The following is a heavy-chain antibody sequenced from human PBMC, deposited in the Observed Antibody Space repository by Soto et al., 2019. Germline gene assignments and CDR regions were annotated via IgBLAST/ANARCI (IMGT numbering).Heavy chain of an antibody. CDR2: IYYSGST. CDR1: GGSISSYY. V-gene: IGHV4-59*01. CDR3: ARSVTRTDFDY. D-gene: IGHD4-17*01. Sequence: PSETLSLTCTVSGGSISSYYWSWIRQPPGKGLEWIGYIYYSGSTNYNPSLKSRVTISVDTSKNQFSLKLSSVTAADTAVYYCARSVTRTDFDYWGQGTLVTSPQ. J-gene: IGHJ4*02.